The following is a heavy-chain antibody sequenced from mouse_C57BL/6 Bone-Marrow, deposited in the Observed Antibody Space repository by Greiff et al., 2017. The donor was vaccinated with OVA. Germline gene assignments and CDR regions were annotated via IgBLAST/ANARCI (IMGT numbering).Heavy chain of an antibody. D-gene: IGHD2-12*01. V-gene: IGHV5-16*01. CDR3: ARGIRPYAMDY. Sequence: DVMLVESEGGLVQPGSSMKLSCTASGFTFSDYYMAWVRQVPEKGLEWVANINYDGSSTYYLDSLKSRFIISRDNAKNILYLQMSSLKSEDTATYYCARGIRPYAMDYWGQGTSVTVSS. J-gene: IGHJ4*01. CDR2: INYDGSST. CDR1: GFTFSDYY.